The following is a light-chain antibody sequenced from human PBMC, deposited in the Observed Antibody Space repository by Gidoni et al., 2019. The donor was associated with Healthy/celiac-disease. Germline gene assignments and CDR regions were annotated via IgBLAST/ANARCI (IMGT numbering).Light chain of an antibody. J-gene: IGKJ4*01. CDR3: QQYNNCPLT. CDR1: QSVSSN. CDR2: GAS. Sequence: EIVMTQSPATLSVSPGERATLSCRASQSVSSNLAWYQQKPGQAPRLLIYGASTRATGIPARFSGSGSGTEFTLTISGLQSEDFAVYYCQQYNNCPLTFXGXTKVEIK. V-gene: IGKV3-15*01.